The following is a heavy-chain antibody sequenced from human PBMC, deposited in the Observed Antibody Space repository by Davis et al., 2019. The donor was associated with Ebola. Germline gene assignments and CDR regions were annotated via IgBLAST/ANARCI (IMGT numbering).Heavy chain of an antibody. CDR1: GFTSSDYA. Sequence: PGGSLRLSCAASGFTSSDYAMSWVRQAPGKGLEWVSAISPSGGKTFYADSVKGRFTISRDNSKNTLYLQMNSLRADDTALYYCARTFYSGTGTYYNPDYWGQGALVTVSS. D-gene: IGHD3-10*01. J-gene: IGHJ4*02. CDR3: ARTFYSGTGTYYNPDY. V-gene: IGHV3-23*01. CDR2: ISPSGGKT.